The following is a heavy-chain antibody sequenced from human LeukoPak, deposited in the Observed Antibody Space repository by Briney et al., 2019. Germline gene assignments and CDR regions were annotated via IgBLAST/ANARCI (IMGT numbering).Heavy chain of an antibody. CDR2: ISPSGGST. D-gene: IGHD6-19*01. J-gene: IGHJ4*02. Sequence: GASVKVSCKASGYTFTKYYMHWVRQATGQVLEWMGMISPSGGSTSYPQKFQDRVTLTRDTSTSTVYMELSSLRSEDTALYFCARDGVAGTYYFDFWAREPWSPSPQ. CDR3: ARDGVAGTYYFDF. CDR1: GYTFTKYY. V-gene: IGHV1-46*01.